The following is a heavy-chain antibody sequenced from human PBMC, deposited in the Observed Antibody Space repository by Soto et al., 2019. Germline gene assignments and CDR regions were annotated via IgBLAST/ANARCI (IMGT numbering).Heavy chain of an antibody. CDR1: GYTFTSYG. CDR3: ARESTGGYDFWSGYPSFFDY. J-gene: IGHJ4*02. D-gene: IGHD3-3*01. CDR2: ISAYNGNT. V-gene: IGHV1-18*01. Sequence: ASVKVSCKASGYTFTSYGISWVRQAPGQGLEWMGWISAYNGNTNYAQKLQGRVTMTTDTSTSTAYMELRSLRSDDTAVYYCARESTGGYDFWSGYPSFFDYWGQGTLVTVSS.